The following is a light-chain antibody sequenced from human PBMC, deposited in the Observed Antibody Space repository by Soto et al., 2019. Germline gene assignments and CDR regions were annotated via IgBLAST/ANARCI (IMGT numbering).Light chain of an antibody. CDR2: GAS. CDR1: QSVSSN. CDR3: QQYNSYPLT. Sequence: EIVMTQSPATLSVSPGERATLSCRASQSVSSNLAWYQQKPGQAPRLLIYGASTRATGIPARFSGSGSGTEFTLTISSLQPDDCATYYCQQYNSYPLTFGGGTKVDIK. J-gene: IGKJ4*01. V-gene: IGKV3-15*01.